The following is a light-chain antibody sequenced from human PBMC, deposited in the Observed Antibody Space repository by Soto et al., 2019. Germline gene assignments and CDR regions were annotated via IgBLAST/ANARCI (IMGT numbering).Light chain of an antibody. V-gene: IGKV1-39*01. CDR2: ATS. CDR1: QGISNY. Sequence: DIQMTQSPSSLSASVGDRVTITCRASQGISNYLAWYQQKPGTVPKLLIYATSTLQSGVPSRFSGSGFGTDFTLTISSLQPEDFATYYCQQSFTTPSFGQGTRLEIK. J-gene: IGKJ5*01. CDR3: QQSFTTPS.